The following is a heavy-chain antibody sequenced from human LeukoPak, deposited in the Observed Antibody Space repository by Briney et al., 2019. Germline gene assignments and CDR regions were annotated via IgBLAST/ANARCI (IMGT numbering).Heavy chain of an antibody. CDR2: IYYSGST. J-gene: IGHJ6*02. Sequence: TSETLSPTCTVSGVSISSYYWSWIRQPPGKGLEWIGYIYYSGSTNYNPSLKSRVTISVDTSKNQFSLKLSSVTAADTAVYYCARGPDYYDSSGMDVWGQGTTVTVSS. CDR3: ARGPDYYDSSGMDV. D-gene: IGHD3-22*01. V-gene: IGHV4-59*01. CDR1: GVSISSYY.